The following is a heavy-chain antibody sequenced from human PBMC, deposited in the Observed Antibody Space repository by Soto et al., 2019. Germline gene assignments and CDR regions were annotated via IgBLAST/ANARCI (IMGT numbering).Heavy chain of an antibody. Sequence: SETLSLTCAVSGGSISSGGYSWRWIRQPPGKGLEWIGYIYHSGSTYYNPSLKSRVTISVDRSKNQFSLKLSSVTAADTAVYYCARGYGYDPHFDYWGQGTLVTVSS. V-gene: IGHV4-30-2*01. CDR3: ARGYGYDPHFDY. CDR2: IYHSGST. CDR1: GGSISSGGYS. J-gene: IGHJ4*02. D-gene: IGHD5-18*01.